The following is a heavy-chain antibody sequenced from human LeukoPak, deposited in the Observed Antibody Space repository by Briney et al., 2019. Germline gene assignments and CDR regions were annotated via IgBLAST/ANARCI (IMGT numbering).Heavy chain of an antibody. CDR2: LSSRSRYI. CDR1: GFTFSNYA. V-gene: IGHV3-21*01. Sequence: PGGSLRLSCAASGFTFSNYAMTWVRQAPGKGLEWVSSLSSRSRYIYYADSLKGRFTISRDNAKNSLYLQMNSLRAEDTAVYYCARVLRYANSGHDSFDIWGQGTMVTVSS. CDR3: ARVLRYANSGHDSFDI. J-gene: IGHJ3*02. D-gene: IGHD3-22*01.